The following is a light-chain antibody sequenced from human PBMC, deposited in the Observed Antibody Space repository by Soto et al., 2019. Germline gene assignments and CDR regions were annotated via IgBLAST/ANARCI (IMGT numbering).Light chain of an antibody. Sequence: QSALTQPASVSGSPGQSITISCTGSSSDVGAYTSVSWYQQHPGKAPKLMIYEVSNRPSGVSRRFSGSKSGNTASLTISGLQAEDEAHDYCSSYTSDNRDYVFGTGTKLTVL. CDR1: SSDVGAYTS. V-gene: IGLV2-14*01. CDR3: SSYTSDNRDYV. J-gene: IGLJ1*01. CDR2: EVS.